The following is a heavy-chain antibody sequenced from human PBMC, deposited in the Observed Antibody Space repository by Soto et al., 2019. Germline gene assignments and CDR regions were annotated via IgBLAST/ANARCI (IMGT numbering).Heavy chain of an antibody. CDR3: ARSSDFWGGYYPYFDY. CDR2: IKQDGSEK. Sequence: EVQLVESGGGLVQPGGSLRLSCAASGFTFSSYWMSWVRQAPGKGLEWVANIKQDGSEKYYVDSVKGRFTISRDNAKNSLYLQMNSLRAEATAVYYCARSSDFWGGYYPYFDYWGQGTLVTVSS. D-gene: IGHD3-3*01. V-gene: IGHV3-7*01. CDR1: GFTFSSYW. J-gene: IGHJ4*02.